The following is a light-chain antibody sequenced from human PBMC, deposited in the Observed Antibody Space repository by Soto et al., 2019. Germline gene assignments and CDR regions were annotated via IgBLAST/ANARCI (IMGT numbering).Light chain of an antibody. Sequence: QSVLTQSPSASGTPGQKMTISCSGSSSNIGSNAVYWYQQVPGSAPRLLMHSNDQRPSGVPDRFSGSRSGTSASLAVSGLRSEDEADYYCAAWDDSLGGCVFGPGTKLTVL. CDR2: SND. V-gene: IGLV1-47*02. CDR1: SSNIGSNA. J-gene: IGLJ1*01. CDR3: AAWDDSLGGCV.